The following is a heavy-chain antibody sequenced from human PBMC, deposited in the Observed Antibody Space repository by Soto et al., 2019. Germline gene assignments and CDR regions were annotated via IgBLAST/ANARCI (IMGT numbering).Heavy chain of an antibody. CDR3: ARSDELDVFAH. V-gene: IGHV1-69*01. Sequence: QVQLVQSGAEVKKPGSSVKVSCKASGGTFSSYAISWVRQAPGQGLEWMGGIIPIFGTANYAQKFQGRVTSTGDAATSTACLELSSLRFEYTAVCYCARSDELDVFAHWGQGTLVTVSS. CDR2: IIPIFGTA. CDR1: GGTFSSYA. J-gene: IGHJ4*02. D-gene: IGHD6-13*01.